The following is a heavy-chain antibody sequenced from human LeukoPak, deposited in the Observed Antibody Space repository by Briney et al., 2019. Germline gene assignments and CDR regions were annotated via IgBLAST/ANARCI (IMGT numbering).Heavy chain of an antibody. J-gene: IGHJ4*02. CDR2: ISGSGGST. D-gene: IGHD5-18*01. V-gene: IGHV3-23*01. CDR1: GFTFSNYA. Sequence: GGSLRLSCAASGFTFSNYAMSWARQPPGKGLEWVSAISGSGGSTYYAASVKGRFTISRDNSKNTLYLQMNSLRAEDTAVYYCTKGTIWLPFDYWGQGTLVTVSS. CDR3: TKGTIWLPFDY.